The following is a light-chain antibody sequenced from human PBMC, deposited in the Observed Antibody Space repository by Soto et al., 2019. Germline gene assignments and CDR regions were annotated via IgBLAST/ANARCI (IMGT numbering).Light chain of an antibody. CDR2: GAS. V-gene: IGKV3-15*01. Sequence: IVMTQSPATLSVSPGERAPLSCMASQSVSSNLAWYQQKPGQAPRRLIYGASTRATGIPARFSGSGSGTEFTLTISSLQSEDFAVDYCQQYNNWPRTFGQGTKVEIK. J-gene: IGKJ1*01. CDR3: QQYNNWPRT. CDR1: QSVSSN.